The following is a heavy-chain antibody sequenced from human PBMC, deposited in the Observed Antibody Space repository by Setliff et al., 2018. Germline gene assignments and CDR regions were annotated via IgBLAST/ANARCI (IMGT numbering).Heavy chain of an antibody. CDR3: ARGRTVVTV. CDR2: IYHSGST. CDR1: GYSISSGYY. V-gene: IGHV4-38-2*01. J-gene: IGHJ4*02. Sequence: SETLSLTCAVSGYSISSGYYWGWIRQPPGKGLEWIGSIYHSGSTYYNPSLKSRVTISVDTSKNQFSLKLSSVTAADTAVYYCARGRTVVTVWGQGTLVTVSS. D-gene: IGHD2-15*01.